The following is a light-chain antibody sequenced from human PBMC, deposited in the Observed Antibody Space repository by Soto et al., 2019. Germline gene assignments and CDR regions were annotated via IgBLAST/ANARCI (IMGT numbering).Light chain of an antibody. CDR3: QQSYSAPLT. CDR1: QSITTY. CDR2: AAS. V-gene: IGKV1-39*01. Sequence: DIQMTQSPSSLSASVGDRVTITCRASQSITTYLNWYRQQPGKAHKLLIYAASSLQSGVRSRFSGSGSEMEFTFSISSLQPEDFATYFCQQSYSAPLTFGGGTKVEIK. J-gene: IGKJ4*01.